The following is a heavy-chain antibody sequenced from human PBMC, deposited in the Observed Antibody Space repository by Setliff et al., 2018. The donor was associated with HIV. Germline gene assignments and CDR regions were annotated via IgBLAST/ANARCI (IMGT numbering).Heavy chain of an antibody. D-gene: IGHD2-15*01. V-gene: IGHV4-39*07. CDR3: AKTLPTLYPPHDYYFAMDV. CDR2: VYYSGST. CDR1: GGSISSSSYY. Sequence: PSETLSLTCIVSGGSISSSSYYWGWIRQPPGKGLEWIGTVYYSGSTYYNPSLKSRVTISVDTSESQFSLKLSSVTAADTAVYYCAKTLPTLYPPHDYYFAMDVWGQGTTVTVSS. J-gene: IGHJ6*02.